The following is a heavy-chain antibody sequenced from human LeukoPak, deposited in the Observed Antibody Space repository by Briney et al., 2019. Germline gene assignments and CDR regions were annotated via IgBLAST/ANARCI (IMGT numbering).Heavy chain of an antibody. Sequence: ASVKVSCKASGYTFTDYYMHWVRQAPGQGLEWMGWISANNGNTNYAQKLQGRVTMTTDTSTSTAYMELRSLRSDDTAVYYCARDSHAYYDSGRNWLDPWGQGTLVTVSS. D-gene: IGHD3-10*01. CDR1: GYTFTDYY. CDR3: ARDSHAYYDSGRNWLDP. CDR2: ISANNGNT. V-gene: IGHV1-18*04. J-gene: IGHJ5*02.